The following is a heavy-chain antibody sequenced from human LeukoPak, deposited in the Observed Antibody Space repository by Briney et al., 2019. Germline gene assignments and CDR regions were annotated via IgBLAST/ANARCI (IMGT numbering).Heavy chain of an antibody. CDR1: GYTFTGYY. Sequence: ASVKVSCKASGYTFTGYYMHWVRQAPGQGLEWMGWINPNSGGTNYAQKFQGRVTMTRDTSISTAYMELSRLRSDDTAVYCCARGSCSSTSCYDAFDIWGQGTMVTVSS. CDR2: INPNSGGT. J-gene: IGHJ3*02. CDR3: ARGSCSSTSCYDAFDI. D-gene: IGHD2-2*01. V-gene: IGHV1-2*02.